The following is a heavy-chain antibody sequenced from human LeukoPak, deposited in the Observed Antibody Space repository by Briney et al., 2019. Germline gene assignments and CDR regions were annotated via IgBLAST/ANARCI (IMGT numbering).Heavy chain of an antibody. J-gene: IGHJ6*02. CDR3: ANFDTPMVLGVDV. D-gene: IGHD5-18*01. Sequence: GASVKVSCKASGYTFTDYYLHWVRQAPGLGLEWVGWINPNSGGTKFAQKFQGRVTMTRDTSVSTAYMEVRTPRLDDTAVYYCANFDTPMVLGVDVWGQGTTVTVSS. CDR1: GYTFTDYY. CDR2: INPNSGGT. V-gene: IGHV1-2*02.